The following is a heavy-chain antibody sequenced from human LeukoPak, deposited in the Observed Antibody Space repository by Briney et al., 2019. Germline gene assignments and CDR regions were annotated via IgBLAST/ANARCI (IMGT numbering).Heavy chain of an antibody. J-gene: IGHJ4*02. V-gene: IGHV3-11*04. Sequence: PGGSLRLSCAASGFTFSDYYMSWIRQAPGKGLEWGSYISSSGSTIYYADSVKGRFTISRDNAKNSLYLQMNSLRAEDTAVYYCARVYVPAATTLFDYWGQGTLVTVSS. CDR1: GFTFSDYY. CDR3: ARVYVPAATTLFDY. D-gene: IGHD2-2*01. CDR2: ISSSGSTI.